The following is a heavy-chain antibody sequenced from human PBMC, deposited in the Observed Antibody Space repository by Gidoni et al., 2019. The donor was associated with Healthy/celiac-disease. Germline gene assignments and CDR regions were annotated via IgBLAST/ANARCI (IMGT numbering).Heavy chain of an antibody. J-gene: IGHJ6*02. Sequence: QLQLQESGPGLVKPSETLSLTCTVSGGSISSSSYYWGWIRQPPGKGLEWIGSIYYSGSTSYNPALKSRVTISVDTSKNQFSLKLSSVTAADTAVYYCARVLNYYDSSGYYPPNYYYYGMDVWGQGTTVTVSS. CDR1: GGSISSSSYY. D-gene: IGHD3-22*01. CDR2: IYYSGST. V-gene: IGHV4-39*01. CDR3: ARVLNYYDSSGYYPPNYYYYGMDV.